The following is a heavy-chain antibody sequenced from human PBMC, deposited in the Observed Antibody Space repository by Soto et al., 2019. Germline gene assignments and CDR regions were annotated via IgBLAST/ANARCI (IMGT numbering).Heavy chain of an antibody. V-gene: IGHV3-13*04. CDR2: IGTTGDT. CDR3: ARAIGPTLFDY. CDR1: GFTFSSYD. Sequence: GGSLRLSCSASGFTFSSYDMHWVRQGTGKGLEWVSAIGTTGDTYHAGSVKGRFTTSRENAKNSLYLQMNSLRAGDTAIYFCARAIGPTLFDYWGQGTLVTVSS. D-gene: IGHD3-22*01. J-gene: IGHJ4*02.